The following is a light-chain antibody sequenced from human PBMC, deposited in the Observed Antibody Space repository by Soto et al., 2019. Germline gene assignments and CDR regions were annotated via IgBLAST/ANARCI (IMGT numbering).Light chain of an antibody. Sequence: DIVMTQSPDSLAVSLGERATINCKSSQSVLYSSNNKNYLAWYQHKPGQPPKLLIYWASTRESGVPDRFSGSGSGTDFTLTISSLQAEDVAVYYCQQYYSTPQTFGQGNKVEIK. CDR1: QSVLYSSNNKNY. V-gene: IGKV4-1*01. CDR2: WAS. J-gene: IGKJ1*01. CDR3: QQYYSTPQT.